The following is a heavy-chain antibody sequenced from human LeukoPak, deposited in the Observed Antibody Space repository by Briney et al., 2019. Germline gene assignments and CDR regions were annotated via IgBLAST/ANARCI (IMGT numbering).Heavy chain of an antibody. D-gene: IGHD6-13*01. CDR3: ARHIRTAAAGRSLGY. CDR1: GYSFTSYW. CDR2: IDPSDSYT. V-gene: IGHV5-10-1*01. Sequence: GESLKISCKGSGYSFTSYWISWVRQMPGKGLEWMGRIDPSDSYTNYSPSFQGHVTISADKSISTAYLQWSSLKASDTAMYYCARHIRTAAAGRSLGYWGQGTLVTVSS. J-gene: IGHJ4*02.